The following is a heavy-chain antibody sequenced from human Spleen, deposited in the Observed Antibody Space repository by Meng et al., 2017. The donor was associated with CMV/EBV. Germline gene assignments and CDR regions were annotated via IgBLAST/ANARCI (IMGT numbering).Heavy chain of an antibody. CDR2: MYYSGST. J-gene: IGHJ4*02. CDR1: GASISSCDDY. D-gene: IGHD4-17*01. V-gene: IGHV4-30-4*08. Sequence: TVSGASISSCDDYWSWIRQPPGKGLEWIGYMYYSGSTYYNPSLKSRVAISVDTSKTQLSLKLSSVTAADTAVYYCARGDGSYTVTTDWGQGTLVTVSS. CDR3: ARGDGSYTVTTD.